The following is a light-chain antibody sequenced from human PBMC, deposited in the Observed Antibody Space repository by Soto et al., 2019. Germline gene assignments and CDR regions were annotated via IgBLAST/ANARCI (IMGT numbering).Light chain of an antibody. J-gene: IGKJ2*01. CDR1: QGLASREGNTY. V-gene: IGKV2-30*01. CDR3: MQGTHWPYT. Sequence: DAVLTQSPLSLPVTLGQPATISCRSSQGLASREGNTYLNWFQQRPGQSPRRLIYKVSNRDSGVPDKFSGSGSGTDFTLKISRVEAEDVGVYYCMQGTHWPYTFGQGTKREIK. CDR2: KVS.